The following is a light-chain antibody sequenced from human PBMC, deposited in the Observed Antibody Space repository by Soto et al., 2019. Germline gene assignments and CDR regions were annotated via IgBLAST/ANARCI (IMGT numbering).Light chain of an antibody. CDR1: QYVSSF. J-gene: IGKJ1*01. CDR3: QQYGGSPRT. Sequence: EIVLTQSPATLSLSPGERATLSCRASQYVSSFLAWYQQKPGQAPRLLIYDASNRATGIPARFSGSGAGTDFSLTISRLEPEDFAVYYCQQYGGSPRTFGQGTKVDIK. V-gene: IGKV3-20*01. CDR2: DAS.